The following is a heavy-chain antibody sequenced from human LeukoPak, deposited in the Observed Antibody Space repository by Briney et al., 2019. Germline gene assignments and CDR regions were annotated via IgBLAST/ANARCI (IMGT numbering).Heavy chain of an antibody. CDR3: ARGTTFLFDGDY. Sequence: ASVKVSCKASGYTFTSYGISWVRQAPGQGLEWMGWISAYSGGTNYAQKFQGRVTMTRDTSISTAYMELSRLRSDDTAVYYCARGTTFLFDGDYWGQGTLVTVSS. CDR1: GYTFTSYG. CDR2: ISAYSGGT. J-gene: IGHJ4*02. D-gene: IGHD3-9*01. V-gene: IGHV1-2*02.